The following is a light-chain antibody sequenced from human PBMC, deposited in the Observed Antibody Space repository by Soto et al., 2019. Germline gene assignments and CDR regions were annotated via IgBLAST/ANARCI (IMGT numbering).Light chain of an antibody. Sequence: QSVLTQPPSASGTPGQRVTISCSGSSSNIGSNPVNWYQQLPGTAPKLLIYINNQRPSGVPDRFSGSKSGTSASLAISGLQSEDEADYYCATWDDSLSGPVFGGGTKLTVL. V-gene: IGLV1-44*01. J-gene: IGLJ3*02. CDR3: ATWDDSLSGPV. CDR1: SSNIGSNP. CDR2: INN.